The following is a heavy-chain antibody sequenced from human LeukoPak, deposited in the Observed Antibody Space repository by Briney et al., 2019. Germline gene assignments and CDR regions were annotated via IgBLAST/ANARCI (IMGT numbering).Heavy chain of an antibody. CDR2: INPNSGGT. CDR1: GYTFTGYY. V-gene: IGHV1-2*02. Sequence: GASVKVSCKASGYTFTGYYMHWVRQAPGQGHEWMGWINPNSGGTNYAQKFQGRVTMTRDTSISTAYMELSRLRSDDTAVYYCARDLLTMVRGVIITAFDYWGQGTLVTVSS. J-gene: IGHJ4*02. CDR3: ARDLLTMVRGVIITAFDY. D-gene: IGHD3-10*01.